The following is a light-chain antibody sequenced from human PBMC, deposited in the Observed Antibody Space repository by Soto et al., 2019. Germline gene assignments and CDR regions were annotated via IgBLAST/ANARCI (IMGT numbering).Light chain of an antibody. CDR2: AAS. J-gene: IGKJ5*01. Sequence: EIVLTQSPVTLSVSPGERATLSCIASQSVRSNLAWYQQKPGQAPRLVIYAASTRATGIPDRFSGSVSGTEFTLTISSLQSEDFAVYYCQQYNEWPPFTFGQGTRLEIK. CDR1: QSVRSN. CDR3: QQYNEWPPFT. V-gene: IGKV3-15*01.